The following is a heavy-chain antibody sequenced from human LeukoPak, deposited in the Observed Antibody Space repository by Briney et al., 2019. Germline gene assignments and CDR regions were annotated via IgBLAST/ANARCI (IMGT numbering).Heavy chain of an antibody. CDR3: TRARLWSGCYTPFGY. CDR2: IRSKAYGGTT. D-gene: IGHD3-3*01. CDR1: GFTFGDYA. Sequence: GGSLRLSCTASGFTFGDYAMSWVRQAPGKGLEWVGFIRSKAYGGTTEYAASVKGRFTISRDDSKSIAYLHMNSLKTEDTAVYYCTRARLWSGCYTPFGYWGQGTLVTVSS. J-gene: IGHJ4*02. V-gene: IGHV3-49*04.